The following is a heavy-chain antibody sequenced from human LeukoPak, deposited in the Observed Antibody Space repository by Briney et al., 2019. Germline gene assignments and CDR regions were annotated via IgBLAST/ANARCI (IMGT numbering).Heavy chain of an antibody. J-gene: IGHJ4*02. CDR2: INTDGSTT. Sequence: GGSLRLSCAASGFTFSNYWMHWVRQAPGKGLVWVSRINTDGSTTSYADSVKGRFTISRDNAKNSLYLQMNSLRAEDTAVYYCEREVWYCGFDYWGQGTLVTVSS. CDR1: GFTFSNYW. V-gene: IGHV3-74*01. D-gene: IGHD6-13*01. CDR3: EREVWYCGFDY.